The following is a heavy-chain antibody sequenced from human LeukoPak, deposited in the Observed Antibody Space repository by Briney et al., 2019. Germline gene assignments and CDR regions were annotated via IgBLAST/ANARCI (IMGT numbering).Heavy chain of an antibody. J-gene: IGHJ4*02. CDR2: ISYDGSNK. Sequence: TGGSLRLSCAASGFTFSSYAMHWVRQAPGKGLEWVAVISYDGSNKYYADSVKGRFTISRDNSRNTLHLQMSSLRVEDTAVYYCVKDSSSGSYFDYWGQGTLVTVSS. V-gene: IGHV3-30*14. CDR3: VKDSSSGSYFDY. D-gene: IGHD3-10*01. CDR1: GFTFSSYA.